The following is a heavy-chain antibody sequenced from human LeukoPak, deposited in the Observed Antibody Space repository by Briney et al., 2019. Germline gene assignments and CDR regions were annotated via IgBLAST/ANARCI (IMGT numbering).Heavy chain of an antibody. CDR1: SFTFRQFW. D-gene: IGHD3-10*01. Sequence: GSLRLSLSASSFTFRQFWMALGRQAPGKGLEGVATIKRKGSDKYYVDSVRGRFTISRDNAENSLYLQMNSLRAEDTALYYCVRDGIRDIPGVITIRYDYWGQGTLATVSS. V-gene: IGHV3-7*05. CDR3: VRDGIRDIPGVITIRYDY. CDR2: IKRKGSDK. J-gene: IGHJ4*02.